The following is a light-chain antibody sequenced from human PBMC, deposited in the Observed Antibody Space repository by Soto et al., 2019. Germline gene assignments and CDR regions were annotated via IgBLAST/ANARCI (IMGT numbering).Light chain of an antibody. Sequence: QSALTQPASVSGSPGQSITISCTGTSSDVGSYIYVSWYQHHPGKAPKLMIYDVSNRPSGVSNRFSGAKSGNTASLTISGLQAEDEAEYYCVSYTTCSSYVFGTGTKLTVL. CDR1: SSDVGSYIY. CDR2: DVS. V-gene: IGLV2-14*01. CDR3: VSYTTCSSYV. J-gene: IGLJ1*01.